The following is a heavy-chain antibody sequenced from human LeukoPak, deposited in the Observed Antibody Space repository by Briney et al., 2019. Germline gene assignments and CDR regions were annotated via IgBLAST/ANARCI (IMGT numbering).Heavy chain of an antibody. CDR1: GGSISSSSYY. V-gene: IGHV4-39*01. CDR3: ARLGAVAGTRPLPES. D-gene: IGHD6-19*01. Sequence: SETLSLTCTVSGGSISSSSYYWGWIRQPPGKGLEWIGSIYYSGSTYYNPSLKSRVTISVDTSKNQFSLKLSSVTAADTAVYYCARLGAVAGTRPLPESWGQGTLVTVSS. CDR2: IYYSGST. J-gene: IGHJ4*02.